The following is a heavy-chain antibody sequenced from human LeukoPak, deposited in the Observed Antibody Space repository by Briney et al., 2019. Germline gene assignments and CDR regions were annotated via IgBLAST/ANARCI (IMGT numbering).Heavy chain of an antibody. J-gene: IGHJ4*02. CDR1: GYTFTSYD. CDR3: ARGPYYGSGSYYNHFDY. D-gene: IGHD3-10*01. Sequence: GASVKVSCMASGYTFTSYDINWVRQATGQGLEWMGWMNPNSGNTGYAQKFQGRVTMTRNTSISTAYMELSSLRSEDTAVYYCARGPYYGSGSYYNHFDYWGQGTLVTVSS. V-gene: IGHV1-8*01. CDR2: MNPNSGNT.